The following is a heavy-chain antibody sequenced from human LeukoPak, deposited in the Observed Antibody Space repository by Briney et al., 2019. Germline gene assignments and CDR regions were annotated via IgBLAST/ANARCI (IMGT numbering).Heavy chain of an antibody. CDR3: ARGDDYNSTYFDT. CDR1: GGSISTYY. Sequence: SETLSLTCTISGGSISTYYWNWIRQPPGKGLEWIGYIHYSGSTNYNPSLKSRVTMSLDTSKNTFSLRLTSVTAADTAVYYCARGDDYNSTYFDTLGQGNLVTVSS. CDR2: IHYSGST. V-gene: IGHV4-59*01. D-gene: IGHD5-12*01. J-gene: IGHJ4*02.